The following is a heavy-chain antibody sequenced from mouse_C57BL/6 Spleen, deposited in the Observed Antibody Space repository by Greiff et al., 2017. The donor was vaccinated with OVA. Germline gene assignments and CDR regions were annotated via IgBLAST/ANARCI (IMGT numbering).Heavy chain of an antibody. V-gene: IGHV1-52*01. Sequence: VQLQQPGAELVRPGSSVKLSCKASGYTFTSYWMHWVKQRPIQGLEWIGNIDPSDSETHYNQKFKDKATLTVDKSSSTAYMQLSSLTSEDSAVCYCARRGRWYFDVWGTGTTVTVSS. CDR1: GYTFTSYW. CDR3: ARRGRWYFDV. J-gene: IGHJ1*03. CDR2: IDPSDSET.